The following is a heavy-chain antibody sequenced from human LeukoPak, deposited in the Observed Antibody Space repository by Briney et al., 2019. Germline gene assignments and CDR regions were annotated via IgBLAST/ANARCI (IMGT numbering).Heavy chain of an antibody. CDR2: VSGSGGNT. D-gene: IGHD6-19*01. Sequence: GGPLRLSCAASGFTFTYSAMTWVRQAPGKGLEWVSTVSGSGGNTYYADSVKGRFTISRDNSENTVSLQMNSLRAQDTAVYYCAKSLAVPGSPDQWGQGTLVTVSS. J-gene: IGHJ4*02. CDR3: AKSLAVPGSPDQ. CDR1: GFTFTYSA. V-gene: IGHV3-23*01.